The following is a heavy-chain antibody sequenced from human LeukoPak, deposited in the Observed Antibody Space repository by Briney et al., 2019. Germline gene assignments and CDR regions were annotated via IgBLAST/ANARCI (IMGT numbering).Heavy chain of an antibody. V-gene: IGHV3-23*01. CDR3: AKAAIDCSSTSCYPTVFDY. D-gene: IGHD2-2*01. CDR1: GFTFSSYA. CDR2: ISGSSGST. Sequence: GGSLRLSCAASGFTFSSYAMSWVRQAPGKGLEWVSAISGSSGSTYYADSVKGRFTISRDNSKNTLYLQMNSLRAEDTAVYYCAKAAIDCSSTSCYPTVFDYWGQGTLVTVSS. J-gene: IGHJ4*02.